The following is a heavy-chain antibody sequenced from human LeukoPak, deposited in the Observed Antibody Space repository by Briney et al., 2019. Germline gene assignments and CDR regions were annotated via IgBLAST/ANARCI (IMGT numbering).Heavy chain of an antibody. CDR3: ARVALGYCSSTSCPDFDY. D-gene: IGHD2-2*01. J-gene: IGHJ4*02. Sequence: ASVKVSCKASGYTFTSYGISWVRQAPGQGLEWMGWISADNGNTNYAQKLQGRVTMTTDTSTSTAYMELRSLRSDDTAVYYCARVALGYCSSTSCPDFDYWGQGTLVTVSS. V-gene: IGHV1-18*01. CDR2: ISADNGNT. CDR1: GYTFTSYG.